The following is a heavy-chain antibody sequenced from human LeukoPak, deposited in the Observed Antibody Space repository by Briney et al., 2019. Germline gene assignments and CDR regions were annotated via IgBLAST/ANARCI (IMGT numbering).Heavy chain of an antibody. V-gene: IGHV3-23*01. CDR3: AKVRASYYDILTGYSDWYFDL. D-gene: IGHD3-9*01. CDR1: GFTFSSYA. CDR2: ISGSGGST. Sequence: GGSLRLSCAASGFTFSSYAMSWVRQAPGKGLEWVSAISGSGGSTYYADSVKGRFTISRDNSKNTLYLQMNSLRAEDTAVYYCAKVRASYYDILTGYSDWYFDLWGRGTLVTASS. J-gene: IGHJ2*01.